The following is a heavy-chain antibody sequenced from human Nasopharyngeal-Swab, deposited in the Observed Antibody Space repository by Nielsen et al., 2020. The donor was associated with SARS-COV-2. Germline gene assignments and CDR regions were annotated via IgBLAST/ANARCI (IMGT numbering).Heavy chain of an antibody. D-gene: IGHD3-10*01. CDR2: INSSGST. J-gene: IGHJ4*02. CDR3: SKDYDGSLGWDDY. V-gene: IGHV4-34*01. CDR1: GYSISSGYY. Sequence: SETLSLTCAVSGYSISSGYYWSWIRQPPGKGLEWIGEINSSGSTNYNPSLKSRVTMSVDTSKNQFSLKMTSVTAADTAVYYCSKDYDGSLGWDDYWGQGTVVTVSS.